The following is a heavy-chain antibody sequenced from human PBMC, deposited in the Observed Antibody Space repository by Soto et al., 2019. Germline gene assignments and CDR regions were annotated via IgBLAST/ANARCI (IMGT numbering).Heavy chain of an antibody. Sequence: SETLSLTCTVSGGSISSYYWSWIRQPPGKGLEWIGYIYNSGSTNYNPSLKSRVTISVDTSKNQFSLKVNSVTAADTAVYYCARSGYDCAFDIWGQGTMVTVSS. CDR2: IYNSGST. V-gene: IGHV4-59*01. CDR1: GGSISSYY. J-gene: IGHJ3*02. D-gene: IGHD5-12*01. CDR3: ARSGYDCAFDI.